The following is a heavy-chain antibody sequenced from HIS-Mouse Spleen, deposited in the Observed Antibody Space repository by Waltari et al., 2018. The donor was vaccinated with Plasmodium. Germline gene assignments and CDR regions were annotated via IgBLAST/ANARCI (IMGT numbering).Heavy chain of an antibody. Sequence: QVQLVESGGGVVQPGRSLRLSCADSGFPFSSYALHLVRQAPGKGLEWVAVISYDGSNKYYADSVKGRFTISRDNSKNTLYLQMNSLRAEDTAVYYCARLYYDFWSGYYPYGMDVWGQGTTVTVSS. J-gene: IGHJ6*02. V-gene: IGHV3-30*04. CDR3: ARLYYDFWSGYYPYGMDV. CDR1: GFPFSSYA. CDR2: ISYDGSNK. D-gene: IGHD3-3*01.